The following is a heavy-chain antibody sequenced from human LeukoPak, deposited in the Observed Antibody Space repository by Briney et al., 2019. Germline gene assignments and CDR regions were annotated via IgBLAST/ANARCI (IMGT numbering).Heavy chain of an antibody. J-gene: IGHJ6*03. Sequence: KPSETLSLTCTVSGGSISSYYWSWIRQPPGKGLEWIGFIYYSGSTNYNPSLKSRVTISVDTSKNQFSLKLSSVTAADTAVYYCARLSGLLSGYLDYYYYYYMDVWGKGTTVTVSS. D-gene: IGHD3-3*01. CDR2: IYYSGST. CDR3: ARLSGLLSGYLDYYYYYYMDV. CDR1: GGSISSYY. V-gene: IGHV4-59*01.